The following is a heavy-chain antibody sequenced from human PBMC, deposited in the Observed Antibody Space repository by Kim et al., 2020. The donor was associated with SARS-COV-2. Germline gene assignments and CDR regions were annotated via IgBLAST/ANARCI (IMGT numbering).Heavy chain of an antibody. CDR1: GGSISSYY. D-gene: IGHD3-10*01. CDR2: IYYSGST. CDR3: ARLGAMVRGVNDY. J-gene: IGHJ4*02. V-gene: IGHV4-59*01. Sequence: SETLSLTCTVSGGSISSYYWSWIRQPPGKGLEWIGYIYYSGSTNYNPSLKSRVTISVDTSKNQFSLKLSSVTAADTAVYYCARLGAMVRGVNDYWGQGTLVTVSS.